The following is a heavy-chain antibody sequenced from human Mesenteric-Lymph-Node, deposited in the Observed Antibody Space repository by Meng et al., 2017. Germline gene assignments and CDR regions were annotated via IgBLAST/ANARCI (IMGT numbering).Heavy chain of an antibody. D-gene: IGHD3-10*01. CDR2: ISYDGSTK. Sequence: GESLKISCAASGFTFSTFPMHWVRQAPGKGLEWVAVISYDGSTKEYADSVKGRFTISRDSSKNTLSLQMISLRPEDTAIYYCARASGWSGPFYYYAMDVWGQGTTVTVSS. V-gene: IGHV3-30*04. CDR1: GFTFSTFP. J-gene: IGHJ6*02. CDR3: ARASGWSGPFYYYAMDV.